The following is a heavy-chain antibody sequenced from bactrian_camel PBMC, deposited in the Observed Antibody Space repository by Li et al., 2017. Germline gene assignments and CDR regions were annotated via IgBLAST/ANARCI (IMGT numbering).Heavy chain of an antibody. D-gene: IGHD5*01. J-gene: IGHJ4*01. CDR1: GSIFSMCA. CDR3: AADFTMGWARPSSCFDY. Sequence: QLVESGGGSVQAGGSLKLSCVVSGSIFSMCAMGWYRQAPGKQPLERELIASISSDGTTTYTDSVKGRFTISQDNANNTVYLQMNSLKPKDTAVYYCAADFTMGWARPSSCFDYWGQGTQVTVS. CDR2: ISSDGTT. V-gene: IGHV3S53*01.